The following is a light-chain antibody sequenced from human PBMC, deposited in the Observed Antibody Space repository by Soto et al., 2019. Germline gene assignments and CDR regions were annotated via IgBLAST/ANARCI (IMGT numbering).Light chain of an antibody. Sequence: ATQMTQSPSSLTASVGDRVTISCRASQGISNYLAWYQQRPGKAPKLLSFGATTFQSGVPARFSASGSGPDFTLTISSLQPEDFATYYCLQDYKYPGTVGQGTKVEIK. CDR2: GAT. V-gene: IGKV1-6*01. J-gene: IGKJ1*01. CDR1: QGISNY. CDR3: LQDYKYPGT.